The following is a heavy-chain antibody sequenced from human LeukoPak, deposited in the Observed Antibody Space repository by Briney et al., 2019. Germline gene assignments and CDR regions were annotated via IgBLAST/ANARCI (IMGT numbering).Heavy chain of an antibody. CDR3: ATTWSYYDILTGYYSQ. D-gene: IGHD3-9*01. J-gene: IGHJ4*02. CDR2: VNGDGTGT. Sequence: GGSLRLSCAASGFTFSSSWMHWVRQAPGKGLIWVSRVNGDGTGTIYADSVKGRSTISRDNAKNTLYLQMNSLRAEDTAVYYCATTWSYYDILTGYYSQWGQGTLVTVSS. CDR1: GFTFSSSW. V-gene: IGHV3-74*01.